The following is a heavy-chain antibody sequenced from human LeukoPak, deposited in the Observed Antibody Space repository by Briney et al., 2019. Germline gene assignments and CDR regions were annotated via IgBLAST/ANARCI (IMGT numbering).Heavy chain of an antibody. Sequence: SVKVSCKASGGTFSSYAISWVRQAPGQGLEWMGGIIPIFGTANYAQKFQGRVTITADKSTSTAYMELSSLRSEDTAVYYCARGPTYYYDSSGYYYDWYFDLWPWHPGHCLL. CDR2: IIPIFGTA. D-gene: IGHD3-22*01. CDR1: GGTFSSYA. J-gene: IGHJ2*01. V-gene: IGHV1-69*06. CDR3: ARGPTYYYDSSGYYYDWYFDL.